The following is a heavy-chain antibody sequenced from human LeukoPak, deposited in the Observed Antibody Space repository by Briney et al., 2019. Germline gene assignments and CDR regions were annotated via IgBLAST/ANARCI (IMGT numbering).Heavy chain of an antibody. J-gene: IGHJ4*02. D-gene: IGHD3-10*01. CDR2: IYSGSSA. V-gene: IGHV3-23*03. CDR1: GFTFSSYA. CDR3: AKDNAYYYADY. Sequence: GGSLRLSCAASGFTFSSYAMSWVRQAPGKGLEWVSVIYSGSSADYADSVKGRFTISRDNSKNTLYLQMNSLRAEDTAVYYCAKDNAYYYADYWGQGTLVTVSS.